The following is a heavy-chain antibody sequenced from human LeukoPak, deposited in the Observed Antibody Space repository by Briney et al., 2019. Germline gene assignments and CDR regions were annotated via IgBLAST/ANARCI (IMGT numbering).Heavy chain of an antibody. CDR1: GFTFGDYP. V-gene: IGHV3-49*04. D-gene: IGHD6-13*01. CDR2: IRTKTYGETT. CDR3: ARGIPTAGDYYWFFGMDF. Sequence: GRSLRLSCATSGFTFGDYPMNWVRQAPGMGLEWVGLIRTKTYGETTEHAASVKGRFTVSRDDSKGTAYLEMHSLRSDDTAVYYCARGIPTAGDYYWFFGMDFWGQGTTVTVSS. J-gene: IGHJ6*02.